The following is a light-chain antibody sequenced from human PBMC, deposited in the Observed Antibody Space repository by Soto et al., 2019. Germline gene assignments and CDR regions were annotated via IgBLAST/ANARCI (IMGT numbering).Light chain of an antibody. V-gene: IGLV2-14*01. Sequence: QSVLTQPASVSGSPGQAITISCTGTSSDVGGYNYVSWYQQHPGKAPKLMIYDVSNRPSGVSNRFSGAKSGNTASLTISGLQAEDEAYYYCSSYTSLSPPLYVVFGGGTKLPVL. CDR1: SSDVGGYNY. CDR2: DVS. J-gene: IGLJ2*01. CDR3: SSYTSLSPPLYVV.